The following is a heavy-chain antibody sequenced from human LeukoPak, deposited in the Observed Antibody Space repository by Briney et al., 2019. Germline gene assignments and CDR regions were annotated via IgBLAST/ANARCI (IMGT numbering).Heavy chain of an antibody. Sequence: PSETLSLTCAVYGGSFSGYYWSWIRQPPGKGLEWIGEINHSGSTNYNPSVKSRVTISVDTSKNQFSLKLSSVTAADTAVYYCARGKVIDYWGQGTLVTVSS. V-gene: IGHV4-34*01. CDR3: ARGKVIDY. CDR1: GGSFSGYY. J-gene: IGHJ4*02. CDR2: INHSGST.